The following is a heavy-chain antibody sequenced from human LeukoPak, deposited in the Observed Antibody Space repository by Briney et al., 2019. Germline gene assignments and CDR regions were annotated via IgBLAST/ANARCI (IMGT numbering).Heavy chain of an antibody. V-gene: IGHV4-34*01. D-gene: IGHD6-13*01. CDR3: AREGSSWYTYYFDY. CDR1: GGSFSGYY. CDR2: INHSGST. Sequence: PSETLSLTCAVYGGSFSGYYWSWIRQPPGKGLEWIGEINHSGSTNYYPSLKSRVTISVDTSKNQFSLKLSSVTAADTAVYYCAREGSSWYTYYFDYWGQGTLVTVSS. J-gene: IGHJ4*02.